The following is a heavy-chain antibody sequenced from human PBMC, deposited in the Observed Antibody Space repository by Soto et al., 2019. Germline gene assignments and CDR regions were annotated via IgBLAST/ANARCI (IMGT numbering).Heavy chain of an antibody. Sequence: GGSLRLSCAASGFTFRNFVMHWVRQAPGKGLEWVAVISYAGNNIYYADSVKGRFTISRDSSTNTLYLQMNSLKVGDTAFYFCARSFNDWTTYFDYWSEGTLVTVSS. D-gene: IGHD3-9*01. V-gene: IGHV3-30*03. CDR3: ARSFNDWTTYFDY. CDR1: GFTFRNFV. CDR2: ISYAGNNI. J-gene: IGHJ4*02.